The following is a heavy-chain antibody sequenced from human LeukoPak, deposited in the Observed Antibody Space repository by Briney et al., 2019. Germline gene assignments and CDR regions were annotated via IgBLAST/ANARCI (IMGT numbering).Heavy chain of an antibody. CDR2: ISGSSGST. CDR3: AKGQR. J-gene: IGHJ4*02. CDR1: GFTLRSYA. Sequence: GGSLRLSCAASGFTLRSYALSWVRPAPGKGLEWGSAISGSSGSTYYADSVKGRFTISRDNSKNTLYLQMNSLRADDTAGYYCAKGQRWGQGTMVTVSS. D-gene: IGHD6-25*01. V-gene: IGHV3-23*01.